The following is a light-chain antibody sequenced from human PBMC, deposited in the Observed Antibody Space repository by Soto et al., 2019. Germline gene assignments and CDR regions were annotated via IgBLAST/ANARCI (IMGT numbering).Light chain of an antibody. CDR2: DAS. V-gene: IGKV1-5*01. J-gene: IGKJ4*01. CDR1: QSISSW. CDR3: QQYNSYPLT. Sequence: DIQITETPSTMSASVVDRVTITCRASQSISSWLAWYQQKPGKAPKLLIYDASSLESGVPSRFSGSESGTEFTLTISSLQPDDFATYYCQQYNSYPLTFGGGTKVDIK.